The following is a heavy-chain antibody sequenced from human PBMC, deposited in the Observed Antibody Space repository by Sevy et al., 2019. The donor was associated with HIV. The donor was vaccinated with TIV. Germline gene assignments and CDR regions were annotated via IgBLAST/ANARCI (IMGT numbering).Heavy chain of an antibody. J-gene: IGHJ4*02. D-gene: IGHD3-22*01. Sequence: GGSLRLSCAASGFTFSNAWMSWVRQAPGKGLEWVGRIKSKTDGGTTDYAAPVKGRFTISRDDSKNTLYVEMNSLKTVELAVYYCTMQQNYYGSSGYYSLIGLFDYWGQGTLVTVSS. CDR3: TMQQNYYGSSGYYSLIGLFDY. CDR2: IKSKTDGGTT. V-gene: IGHV3-15*01. CDR1: GFTFSNAW.